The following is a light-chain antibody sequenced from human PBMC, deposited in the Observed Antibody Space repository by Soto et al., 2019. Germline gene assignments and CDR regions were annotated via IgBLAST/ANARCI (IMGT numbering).Light chain of an antibody. CDR2: GAS. V-gene: IGKV3-20*01. Sequence: EIVLTQSPGTLSLSPGEKATLSCRASQSVSSSYLAWYQQKPGQAPRRLIYGASSRATGIPDRFSGSGSGTDFTLTISRLEPEDFALYYCQQYGSSPAFGGGTKVEIK. J-gene: IGKJ4*01. CDR3: QQYGSSPA. CDR1: QSVSSSY.